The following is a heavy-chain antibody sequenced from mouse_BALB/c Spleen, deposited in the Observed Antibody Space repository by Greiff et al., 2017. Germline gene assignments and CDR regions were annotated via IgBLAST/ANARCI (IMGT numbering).Heavy chain of an antibody. CDR3: ARGAYSYYYAMDY. D-gene: IGHD2-10*01. CDR1: GFSLTSYG. Sequence: VKLQESGPGLVAPSQSLSITCTVSGFSLTSYGVHWVRQPPGKGLEWLGVIWAGGSTNYNSALMSRLSISKDNSKSQVFLKMNSLQTDDTAMYYCARGAYSYYYAMDYWGQGTSVTVSS. V-gene: IGHV2-9*02. J-gene: IGHJ4*01. CDR2: IWAGGST.